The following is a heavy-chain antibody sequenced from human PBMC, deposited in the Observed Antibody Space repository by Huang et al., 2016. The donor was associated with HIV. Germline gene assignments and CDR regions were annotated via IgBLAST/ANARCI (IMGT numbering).Heavy chain of an antibody. CDR2: ISGRVGNT. CDR1: GFTFNSYA. CDR3: SRDDFWSGYSDYYGLDV. V-gene: IGHV3-23*01. J-gene: IGHJ6*02. D-gene: IGHD3-3*01. Sequence: EVQLLVSGGGLVQPGGSLRLSCAASGFTFNSYAMSGVRQVPGKGREWFSAISGRVGNTYYADSVKGRFTISRDNSKNTLFLQMSGLRAEDTAVYYCSRDDFWSGYSDYYGLDVWGQGTTVTVSS.